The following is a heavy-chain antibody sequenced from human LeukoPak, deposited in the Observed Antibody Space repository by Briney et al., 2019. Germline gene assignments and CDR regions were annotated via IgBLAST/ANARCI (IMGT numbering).Heavy chain of an antibody. Sequence: SQTLSLTCAISGDSVSSNSAAWNWIRQSPSRGLEWLGRTYYRSKWYNDYAVSVKSRITINPDTSENQFSLQLNSVTPEDTAVYYCARRTTTVRGVIIGDNDAFDIWGQGTMVTVSS. CDR3: ARRTTTVRGVIIGDNDAFDI. V-gene: IGHV6-1*01. J-gene: IGHJ3*02. CDR2: TYYRSKWYN. D-gene: IGHD3-10*01. CDR1: GDSVSSNSAA.